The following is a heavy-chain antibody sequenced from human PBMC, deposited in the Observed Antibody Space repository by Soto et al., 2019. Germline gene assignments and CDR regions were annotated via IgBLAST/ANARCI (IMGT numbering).Heavy chain of an antibody. V-gene: IGHV3-23*01. D-gene: IGHD2-8*01. Sequence: GGSLRLSCVASGFTFSSYAMSWVSQAPGKGLEWVSAISGSGGSAYYADSVKGRFTISRDNSKKTLYLQMNSLRAEDTAVYYYPQLYPTAPDPWGQGTLVTVSS. CDR1: GFTFSSYA. J-gene: IGHJ5*02. CDR3: PQLYPTAPDP. CDR2: ISGSGGSA.